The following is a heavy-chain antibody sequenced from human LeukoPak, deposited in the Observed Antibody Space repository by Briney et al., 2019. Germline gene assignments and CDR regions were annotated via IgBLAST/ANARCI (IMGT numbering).Heavy chain of an antibody. Sequence: PGGSLRLSCAASGFTFSSYSMNWVRQAPGKGLEWVSSISSSSSYIYYADSVKGRFTISRDNAKNSLYLQMNSLRAEDTAVYYCARDTLSYYYDSTDYWGQGTLVTVSS. CDR3: ARDTLSYYYDSTDY. J-gene: IGHJ4*02. CDR1: GFTFSSYS. CDR2: ISSSSSYI. V-gene: IGHV3-21*01. D-gene: IGHD3-22*01.